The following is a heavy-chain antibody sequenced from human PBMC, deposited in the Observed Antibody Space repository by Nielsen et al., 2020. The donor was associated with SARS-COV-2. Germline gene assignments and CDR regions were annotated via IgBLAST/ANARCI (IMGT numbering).Heavy chain of an antibody. CDR1: GFTFSSYG. J-gene: IGHJ4*02. Sequence: GESLKISCAASGFTFSSYGMHWVRQAPGKGLEWVAVISYDGSNKYYADSVKGRFTISRDNAKNSLYVQMNSLRAEDTAVYYCARDEDDFWSGYLNFDYWGQGTLVTVSS. V-gene: IGHV3-30*03. CDR3: ARDEDDFWSGYLNFDY. D-gene: IGHD3-3*01. CDR2: ISYDGSNK.